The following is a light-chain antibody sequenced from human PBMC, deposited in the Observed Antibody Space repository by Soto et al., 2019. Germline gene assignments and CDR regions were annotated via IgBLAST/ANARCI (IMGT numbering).Light chain of an antibody. V-gene: IGKV1-33*01. CDR2: DVS. Sequence: MRMTQSPSSLSASXGDRVTIGSQTSLDSSMCLNGYQHKPGIAPELXXYDVSNLEKGAPSRFSGSGSGTDFTCTISSLQPEDIGTYYGQQYENFPITFGQGTRLEIK. CDR1: LDSSMC. CDR3: QQYENFPIT. J-gene: IGKJ5*01.